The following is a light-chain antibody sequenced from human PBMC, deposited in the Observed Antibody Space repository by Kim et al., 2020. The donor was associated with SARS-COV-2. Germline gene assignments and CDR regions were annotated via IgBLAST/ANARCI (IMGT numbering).Light chain of an antibody. CDR1: SSDVGGYNY. CDR3: SSYTSSSTYV. J-gene: IGLJ1*01. CDR2: DVS. Sequence: QSITLSCTGTSSDVGGYNYVSWYQQPPGKAPKLMIYDVSNRPSGVSNRFSGSKSGNTASLTISGLQAEDEADYYCSSYTSSSTYVFGTGTKVTVL. V-gene: IGLV2-14*03.